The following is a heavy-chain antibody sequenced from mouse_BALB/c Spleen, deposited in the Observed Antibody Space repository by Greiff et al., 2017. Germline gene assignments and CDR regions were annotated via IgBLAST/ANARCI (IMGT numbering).Heavy chain of an antibody. J-gene: IGHJ4*01. CDR2: ISSGGST. CDR3: APYDYAMDY. CDR1: GFTFSSYA. V-gene: IGHV5-6-5*01. Sequence: EVQVVESGGGLVKPGGSLKLSCAASGFTFSSYAMSWVRQTPEKRLEWVATISSGGSTYYPDSVKGRFTISRDNARNILYLQMSSLRSEDTAMYYCAPYDYAMDYWGQGTSVTVSS.